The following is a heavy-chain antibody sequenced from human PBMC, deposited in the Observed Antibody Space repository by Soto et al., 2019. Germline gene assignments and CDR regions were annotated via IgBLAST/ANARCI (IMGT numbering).Heavy chain of an antibody. CDR1: GFTFNSYS. CDR2: ISSSSSYI. Sequence: EVQLVESGGGLVKPGGSLRLSCAASGFTFNSYSMNWVRQAPGKGLEWVSSISSSSSYIYYADSVKCRFTISRDNAMNSLYLQMNSLRAEDTAVYYCASAEYYYDTSGWYYWGQGTLVTVSS. V-gene: IGHV3-21*01. J-gene: IGHJ4*02. D-gene: IGHD3-22*01. CDR3: ASAEYYYDTSGWYY.